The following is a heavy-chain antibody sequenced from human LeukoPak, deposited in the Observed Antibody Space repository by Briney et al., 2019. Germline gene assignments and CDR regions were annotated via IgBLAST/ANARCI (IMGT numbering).Heavy chain of an antibody. CDR2: INSDGSST. V-gene: IGHV3-74*01. CDR3: ARERNDLANGMDV. D-gene: IGHD1-1*01. J-gene: IGHJ6*02. CDR1: GFTFSSYW. Sequence: PGGSLRLSCAASGFTFSSYWMHWVRQAPGKGLVWVSRINSDGSSTSYADSVKGRFTISRDNAKNTLYLQMNSLRAEDTAVYYCARERNDLANGMDVWGQGTTVTVSS.